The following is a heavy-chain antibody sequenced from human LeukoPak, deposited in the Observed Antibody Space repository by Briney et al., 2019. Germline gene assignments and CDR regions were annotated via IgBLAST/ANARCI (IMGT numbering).Heavy chain of an antibody. CDR1: GFTFSSYG. CDR3: AKGGVYCSGGSCYSDWFDP. V-gene: IGHV3-30*18. D-gene: IGHD2-15*01. CDR2: ISYDGSNK. J-gene: IGHJ5*02. Sequence: GGSLRLSCAASGFTFSSYGMHWVRQAPGKGLEWVAVISYDGSNKYYADSVKGRFTISRDNSKNTLYLQMNSLRAEDTAVYYCAKGGVYCSGGSCYSDWFDPWGQGTLVTVSS.